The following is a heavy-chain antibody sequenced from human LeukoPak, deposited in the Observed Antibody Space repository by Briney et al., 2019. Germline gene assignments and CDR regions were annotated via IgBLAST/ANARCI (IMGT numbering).Heavy chain of an antibody. J-gene: IGHJ4*02. CDR2: IYYSGST. CDR3: ARDGRDDYGGDRYFDY. D-gene: IGHD4-23*01. Sequence: PSETLSLTCTVSGGSISSYYWSWIRQPPGKGLEWIGYIYYSGSTNYNPSLKSRVTISVDTSKNQFSLKLSSVTAADTAVYYCARDGRDDYGGDRYFDYWGQGTLVTVSS. CDR1: GGSISSYY. V-gene: IGHV4-59*01.